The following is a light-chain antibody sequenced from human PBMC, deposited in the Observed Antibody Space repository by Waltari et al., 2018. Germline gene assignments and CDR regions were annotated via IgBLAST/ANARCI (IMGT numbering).Light chain of an antibody. CDR2: ATS. CDR3: QQRSGWPLT. CDR1: QTITS. V-gene: IGKV3-11*01. Sequence: IVLTQSPGTLSLSPGERATLSCRASQTITSSAWYQQTPGQAPRLLIYATSTRATGTPPRFTGSGSGTDCTLTINGLEPDDSAVYYCQQRSGWPLTFGGGTKVEIK. J-gene: IGKJ4*01.